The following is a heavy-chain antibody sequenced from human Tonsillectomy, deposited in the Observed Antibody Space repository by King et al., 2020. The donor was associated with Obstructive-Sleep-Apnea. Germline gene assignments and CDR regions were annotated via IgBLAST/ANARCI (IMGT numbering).Heavy chain of an antibody. J-gene: IGHJ6*02. CDR1: GGSISSGGCY. CDR3: ARERVVVVAASSYYGMDV. CDR2: IYYSGST. V-gene: IGHV4-31*03. Sequence: QLQESGPGLVKPSQTLSLTCTVSGGSISSGGCYWSWIRQHPGKGLEWIGYIYYSGSTYHNSSLKSRVTISLDTSKNQFSLKLRSVTAADTAVYYCARERVVVVAASSYYGMDVWGQGTTVTVSS. D-gene: IGHD2-15*01.